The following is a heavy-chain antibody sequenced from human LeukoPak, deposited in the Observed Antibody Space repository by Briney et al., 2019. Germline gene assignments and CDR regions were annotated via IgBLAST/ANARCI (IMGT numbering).Heavy chain of an antibody. J-gene: IGHJ6*03. Sequence: KAPETLSLTCAVYGGTFSGYYWSWIRQPPGKRLEWVGESNDSGGTNYNPSLKSRVTISADKSKNQVSLKLTSVTAADTAVYYCARLSVIVGAALEYYYYYMDVWGQGTTVTVSS. V-gene: IGHV4-34*01. CDR1: GGTFSGYY. CDR2: SNDSGGT. D-gene: IGHD1-26*01. CDR3: ARLSVIVGAALEYYYYYMDV.